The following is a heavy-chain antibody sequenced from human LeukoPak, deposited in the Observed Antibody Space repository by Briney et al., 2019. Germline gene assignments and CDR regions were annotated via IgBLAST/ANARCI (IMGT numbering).Heavy chain of an antibody. CDR1: GYSISSGYY. D-gene: IGHD6-13*01. CDR3: ARWSSSWENNWFDP. J-gene: IGHJ5*02. V-gene: IGHV4-38-2*02. CDR2: IFHSGST. Sequence: PSETLSLTCTVSGYSISSGYYWGWIRQPPGKGLEWIGSIFHSGSTYYNPSLKSRVTMSVDTSNNRFSLSLTSATAADTGMYFCARWSSSWENNWFDPWGQGILVTVSS.